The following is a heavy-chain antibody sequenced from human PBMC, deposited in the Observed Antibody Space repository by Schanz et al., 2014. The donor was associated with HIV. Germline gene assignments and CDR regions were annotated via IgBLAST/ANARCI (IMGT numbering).Heavy chain of an antibody. D-gene: IGHD3-10*01. CDR3: ARVGSGSYYVRYFDY. CDR2: ISGYKGNT. Sequence: QVQLVQSGAEVKKPGASVKVSCKTSGYLFTNYVITWVRQAPGQGLEWMGWISGYKGNTNYAQKLQGRVTMTTDTSTSTAYMELRSLRSDDTAVYYCARVGSGSYYVRYFDYWGQGTLVTVSS. CDR1: GYLFTNYV. V-gene: IGHV1-18*01. J-gene: IGHJ4*02.